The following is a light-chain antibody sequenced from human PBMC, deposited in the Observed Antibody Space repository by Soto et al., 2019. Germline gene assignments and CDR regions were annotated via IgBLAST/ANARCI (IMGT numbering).Light chain of an antibody. CDR3: QQLNSYGPLT. CDR1: QGISSY. V-gene: IGKV1-9*01. Sequence: DIQLTQSPSFLSASVGDRVTITCRASQGISSYLAWYQQKPGKAPKLLIYAASTLQSGVPSRFSGSGSGTEFTLTISSLLPEDFATYYCQQLNSYGPLTFGGGTKVEIK. J-gene: IGKJ4*01. CDR2: AAS.